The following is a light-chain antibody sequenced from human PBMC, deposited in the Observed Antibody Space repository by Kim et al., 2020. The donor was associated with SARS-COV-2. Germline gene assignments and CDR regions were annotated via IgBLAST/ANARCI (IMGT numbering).Light chain of an antibody. Sequence: ELTQPPSTSGTPGQGVTISCSGDIFKIGSHPVNWYQQFPQTTPKLLIHTDDQRPSGVPDRFSGSKSGTSASLAISGLQSADEADYYCAAWDDSLNGLVFGGGTKVTVL. CDR1: IFKIGSHP. CDR2: TDD. V-gene: IGLV1-44*01. J-gene: IGLJ2*01. CDR3: AAWDDSLNGLV.